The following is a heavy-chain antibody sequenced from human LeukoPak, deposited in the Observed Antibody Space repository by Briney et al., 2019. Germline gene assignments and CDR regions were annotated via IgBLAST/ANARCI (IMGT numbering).Heavy chain of an antibody. D-gene: IGHD3-16*02. J-gene: IGHJ4*02. CDR2: INHSGST. V-gene: IGHV4-34*01. Sequence: SETLSLTCAVYGGSFSGYYWSWIRQPPAKGLEWIGEINHSGSTNYNPSLKSRVTISVDTSKNQFSLKLSSVTAADTAVYYCARAGLRLGELSPPYYFDYLGQGTLVTVSS. CDR1: GGSFSGYY. CDR3: ARAGLRLGELSPPYYFDY.